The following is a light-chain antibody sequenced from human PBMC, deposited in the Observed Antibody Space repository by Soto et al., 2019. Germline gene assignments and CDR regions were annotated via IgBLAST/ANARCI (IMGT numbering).Light chain of an antibody. CDR2: AAS. J-gene: IGKJ1*01. Sequence: DIQMTQSPSTLSXSVGDXXXXTCRASQSISSWLAWYQQKPGKAPRLLIYAASSLKSGVPSRFSGSGSGTEFTLTISSLQPDDFATYYCQQYNSYSWTFGQGTKV. V-gene: IGKV1-5*01. CDR3: QQYNSYSWT. CDR1: QSISSW.